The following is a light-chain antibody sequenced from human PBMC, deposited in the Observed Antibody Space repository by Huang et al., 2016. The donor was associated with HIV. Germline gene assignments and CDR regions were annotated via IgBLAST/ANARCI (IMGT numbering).Light chain of an antibody. CDR1: QSINTW. J-gene: IGKJ1*01. Sequence: DIQMTQSPSTLSASVGDRVTMTCRASQSINTWLAWYQHKPGKAPKLLIDGASTLEVGVPSRFSGSGSGTEFTLTISSLQPDDFAIYYCQQYKSYPWTFGQGTKVDI. CDR3: QQYKSYPWT. V-gene: IGKV1-5*01. CDR2: GAS.